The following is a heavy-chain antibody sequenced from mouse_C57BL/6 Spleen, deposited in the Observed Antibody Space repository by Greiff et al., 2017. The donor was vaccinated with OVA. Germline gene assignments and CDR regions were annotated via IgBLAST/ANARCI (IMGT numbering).Heavy chain of an antibody. CDR3: ARSGYGNYEGAMDY. CDR2: IYPGDGDT. V-gene: IGHV1-82*01. Sequence: QVQLQQSGPELVKPGASVKISCKASGYAFSSSWMNWVKQRPGKGLEWIGRIYPGDGDTNYNGKFKGKATLTADKSSCTAYMQLSSLTAEDSAVYFCARSGYGNYEGAMDYWGQGTSVTVSS. D-gene: IGHD2-1*01. J-gene: IGHJ4*01. CDR1: GYAFSSSW.